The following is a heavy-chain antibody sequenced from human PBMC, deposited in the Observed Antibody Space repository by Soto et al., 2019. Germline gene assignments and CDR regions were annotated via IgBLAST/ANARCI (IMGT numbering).Heavy chain of an antibody. J-gene: IGHJ5*02. V-gene: IGHV4-34*01. CDR2: INHRGST. Sequence: SETLSLTCVVYGGSFSGYYWSWIRQSPGKGLEWIGGINHRGSTNYNPPLESRVTISVDTSKNQFSLKLPSVTAADTAMYYCARDGFCTSTTCRVGNWFDPWGQGALVTVSS. D-gene: IGHD2-2*01. CDR3: ARDGFCTSTTCRVGNWFDP. CDR1: GGSFSGYY.